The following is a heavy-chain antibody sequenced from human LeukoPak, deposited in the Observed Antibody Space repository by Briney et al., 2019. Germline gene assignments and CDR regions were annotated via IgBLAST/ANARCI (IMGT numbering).Heavy chain of an antibody. CDR3: ARGSLGTIAVAGTLDH. V-gene: IGHV3-23*01. Sequence: GGSLRLSCAASGFTFSSYAMSWVRQAPGKGPEWVSGIGNSGDRTFYADSVKGRFTISRDNSKNTLYLQMNSLRAEDTAVYYCARGSLGTIAVAGTLDHWGQGILVTVSS. CDR2: IGNSGDRT. CDR1: GFTFSSYA. J-gene: IGHJ4*02. D-gene: IGHD6-19*01.